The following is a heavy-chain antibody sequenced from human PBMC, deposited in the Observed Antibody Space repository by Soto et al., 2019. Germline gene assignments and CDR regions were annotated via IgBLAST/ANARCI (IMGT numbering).Heavy chain of an antibody. Sequence: QVQLVQSGAEVNKPGSSMKVSCKASGGTFSSYATSWVRQAPGQGLEWMGGIIPIFGTPNYAQKFQGRVTITADGSTSTAYMELSSLRSEDTAVYFCATAHCGSTSCYYGYWGQGTLVTVSS. CDR1: GGTFSSYA. J-gene: IGHJ4*02. V-gene: IGHV1-69*01. CDR2: IIPIFGTP. CDR3: ATAHCGSTSCYYGY. D-gene: IGHD2-2*01.